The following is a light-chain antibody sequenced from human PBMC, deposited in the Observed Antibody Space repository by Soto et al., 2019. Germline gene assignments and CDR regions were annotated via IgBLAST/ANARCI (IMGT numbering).Light chain of an antibody. Sequence: QSVLPQPRSVSGSPGQAVTISCTGTSSDVGGYNYVSWYRQHPGKAPKLMIYDVSKRPSGVPDRFSGSKSGNTASLTISGLQAEDEADYYCCSYAGSYTWVFVTGTKLTVL. CDR3: CSYAGSYTWV. V-gene: IGLV2-11*01. J-gene: IGLJ1*01. CDR1: SSDVGGYNY. CDR2: DVS.